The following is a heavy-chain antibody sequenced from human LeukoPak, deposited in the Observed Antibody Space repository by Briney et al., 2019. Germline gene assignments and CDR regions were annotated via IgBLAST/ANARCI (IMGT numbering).Heavy chain of an antibody. V-gene: IGHV4-4*02. CDR2: IYHSGST. CDR3: ARREGAVAGSTFDY. D-gene: IGHD6-19*01. CDR1: GGSVSSSNW. Sequence: SETLSLTCAVSGGSVSSSNWWSWVRQPPGKGLEWIGEIYHSGSTNYNPSLKSRVTISVDKSKNQFSLKLSSVTAADTAVYYCARREGAVAGSTFDYWGQGTLVTVSS. J-gene: IGHJ4*02.